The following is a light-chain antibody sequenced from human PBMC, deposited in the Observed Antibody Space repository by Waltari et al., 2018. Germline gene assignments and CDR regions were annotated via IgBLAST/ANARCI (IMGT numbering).Light chain of an antibody. CDR2: EVI. V-gene: IGLV2-23*02. J-gene: IGLJ3*02. CDR1: SSDVGFYNL. CDR3: CSYAGRNIWV. Sequence: QSALTQPASVSGSPGHSIPISCTGTSSDVGFYNLFSWYQQHPGKAPELVVYEVISRPSGVSNRFSGSKSGNTASLTISGLQAEDEADYYCCSYAGRNIWVFGGGTKLTVL.